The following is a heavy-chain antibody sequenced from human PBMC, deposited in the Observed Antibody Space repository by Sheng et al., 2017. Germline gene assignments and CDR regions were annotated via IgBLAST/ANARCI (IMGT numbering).Heavy chain of an antibody. J-gene: IGHJ4*02. CDR1: GYTFTSYG. CDR3: ARDHATPYYIWGSYRPRTLPFDY. V-gene: IGHV1-18*01. CDR2: ISAYNGNT. Sequence: QVQLVQSGAEVKKPGASVKVSCKASGYTFTSYGISWVRQAPGQGLEWMGWISAYNGNTNYAQKLQGRVTMTTDTSTSTAYMELRSLRSDDTAVYYCARDHATPYYIWGSYRPRTLPFDYWGQGTPGHRLL. D-gene: IGHD3-16*02.